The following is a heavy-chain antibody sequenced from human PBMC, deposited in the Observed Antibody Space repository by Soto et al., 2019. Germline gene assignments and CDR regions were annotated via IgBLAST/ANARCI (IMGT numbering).Heavy chain of an antibody. V-gene: IGHV3-30-3*01. D-gene: IGHD3-16*01. J-gene: IGHJ6*02. Sequence: QVQLVESGGGVVQPGRSLRLSCAASGFTFSSYAMHWVRQAPGTGLEWVAVISYDGSNKYYADSVKGRFTISRDNSKNTLYLQMNSLRAEDTAVYYCARGLGRDYYYGMDVWGQGTTVTVSS. CDR3: ARGLGRDYYYGMDV. CDR2: ISYDGSNK. CDR1: GFTFSSYA.